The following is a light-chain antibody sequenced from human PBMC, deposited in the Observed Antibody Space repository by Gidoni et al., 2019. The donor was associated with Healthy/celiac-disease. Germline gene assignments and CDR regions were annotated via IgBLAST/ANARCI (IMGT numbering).Light chain of an antibody. Sequence: ELVLTQSPGTLPLSPGERATLSCRASQSVSSSYLAWYQQKPGQAPRLLIYGASSRATGIPDRFSGSGSGTDFTLTISRLEPEDFAVYYCQQYGSSSLTFGGXTKVEIK. V-gene: IGKV3-20*01. CDR3: QQYGSSSLT. CDR2: GAS. J-gene: IGKJ4*01. CDR1: QSVSSSY.